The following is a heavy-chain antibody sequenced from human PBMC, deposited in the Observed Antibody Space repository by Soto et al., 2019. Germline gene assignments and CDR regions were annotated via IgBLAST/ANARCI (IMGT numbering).Heavy chain of an antibody. CDR2: MHHVGST. J-gene: IGHJ2*01. CDR3: ARGWRRSYFWYFDL. D-gene: IGHD1-26*01. V-gene: IGHV4-4*02. Sequence: QVQLQESGPGLVNPSGTLSLTCAVSGDSISSNNWWSWVRQSPGKGLEWIGEMHHVGSTNYNPSLKSRVSISVDKSRNHVSLKLTSVTAADTAVYYCARGWRRSYFWYFDLWGRGTLVAVSS. CDR1: GDSISSNNW.